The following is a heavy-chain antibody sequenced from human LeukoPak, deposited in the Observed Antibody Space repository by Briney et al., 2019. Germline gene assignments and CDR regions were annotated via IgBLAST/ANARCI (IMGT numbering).Heavy chain of an antibody. CDR2: IYHSGST. D-gene: IGHD2-21*02. CDR1: GGSISSSKW. CDR3: AGAHCGGDCYSGRAFDI. Sequence: PSGTLSLTCAVSGGSISSSKWWSWVRQTPGKGLEWIGEIYHSGSTNYKPSLKSRLTISVDKSKIQCSLKLSSVTAADTAVYYCAGAHCGGDCYSGRAFDIWGQGAMVTVSS. V-gene: IGHV4-4*02. J-gene: IGHJ3*02.